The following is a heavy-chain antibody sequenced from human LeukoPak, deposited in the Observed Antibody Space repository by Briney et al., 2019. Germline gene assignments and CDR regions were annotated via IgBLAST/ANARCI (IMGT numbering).Heavy chain of an antibody. Sequence: ASVKVSCKASGGTFSSYAISWVRQAPGQGLEWMGGIIPIFGTANYAQKFQGRVTITADKSTSTAYMELSSLRSEDTAVYYCARTPPALRSSGSPFDYWGQGTLVTVSS. D-gene: IGHD3-22*01. V-gene: IGHV1-69*06. J-gene: IGHJ4*02. CDR1: GGTFSSYA. CDR3: ARTPPALRSSGSPFDY. CDR2: IIPIFGTA.